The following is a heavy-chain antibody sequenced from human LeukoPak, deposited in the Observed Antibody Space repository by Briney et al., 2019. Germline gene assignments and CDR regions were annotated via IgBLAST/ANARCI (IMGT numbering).Heavy chain of an antibody. J-gene: IGHJ5*01. CDR1: GFTFSSYA. Sequence: GGSLRLSCAASGFTFSSYAMSWVRQAPGKGLEWVSAVSSNGDSTYYADSVKGRFAISRDNTNNTLFLQMNSLRAEDTAVYYCAKNPPYDSSGYFFPTFDSWGQGTLVAVSS. V-gene: IGHV3-23*01. CDR3: AKNPPYDSSGYFFPTFDS. D-gene: IGHD3-22*01. CDR2: VSSNGDST.